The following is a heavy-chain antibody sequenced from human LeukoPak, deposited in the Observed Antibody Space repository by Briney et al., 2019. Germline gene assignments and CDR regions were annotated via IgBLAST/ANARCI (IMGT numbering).Heavy chain of an antibody. CDR1: GYTFTGYS. CDR2: INPSSGGT. D-gene: IGHD2-2*01. Sequence: ASVKVSCKASGYTFTGYSVHWVRQAPGQGLEWMGWINPSSGGTKYALKFQGRVTMTRDTSTSTAYMELRSLRSDDTAVYYCARDPPFVVVPAATLDYWGQGTLVTVSS. CDR3: ARDPPFVVVPAATLDY. J-gene: IGHJ4*02. V-gene: IGHV1-2*02.